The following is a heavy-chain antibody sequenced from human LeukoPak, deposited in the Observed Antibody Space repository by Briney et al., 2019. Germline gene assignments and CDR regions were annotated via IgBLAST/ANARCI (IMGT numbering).Heavy chain of an antibody. J-gene: IGHJ4*02. V-gene: IGHV4-31*03. Sequence: SQTLSLTCTVSGGSISSGGYYWSWIRQHPGKGLEWIGYIYYSGSTYYNPALKSRVTISVDTSTNQFSLKLRSVTAADTAVYYCARLDGSGWLVDYWGQGTLVTVSS. CDR2: IYYSGST. CDR1: GGSISSGGYY. D-gene: IGHD6-19*01. CDR3: ARLDGSGWLVDY.